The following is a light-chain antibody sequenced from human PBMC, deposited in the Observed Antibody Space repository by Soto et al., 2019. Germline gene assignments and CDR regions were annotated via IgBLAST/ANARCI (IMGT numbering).Light chain of an antibody. V-gene: IGLV2-14*01. CDR2: DVS. J-gene: IGLJ1*01. Sequence: QSVLTQPASVSGSPGQSITISCTGTSSDIGSYNYVSWYQQHPGKAPKLMTYDVSKRPSGASDRFSGSKSGNTASLTISGLQAEDEADYYCCSYTSTRTYVFGSGTKVTVL. CDR1: SSDIGSYNY. CDR3: CSYTSTRTYV.